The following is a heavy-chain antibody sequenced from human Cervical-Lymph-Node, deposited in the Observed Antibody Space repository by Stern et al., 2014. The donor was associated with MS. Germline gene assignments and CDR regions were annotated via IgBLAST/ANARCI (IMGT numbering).Heavy chain of an antibody. CDR3: ASAYSSSHYYFDY. CDR2: IWYDGSNP. V-gene: IGHV3-33*01. D-gene: IGHD6-13*01. Sequence: VQLVQSGGGVVQPGRSLRVSCAASGFSFSRYAMHWVRQAPGKGLEWVALIWYDGSNPYYADSVTGRFTISRDNCKNTLYLQMNSLRAEDTAVYYCASAYSSSHYYFDYWGQGTLVTVSS. CDR1: GFSFSRYA. J-gene: IGHJ4*02.